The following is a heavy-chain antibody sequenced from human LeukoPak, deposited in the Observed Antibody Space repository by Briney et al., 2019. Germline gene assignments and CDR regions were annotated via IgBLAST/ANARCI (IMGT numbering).Heavy chain of an antibody. D-gene: IGHD1-1*01. V-gene: IGHV3-23*01. CDR1: GFTFSSYA. CDR2: ISSNGDST. J-gene: IGHJ5*02. CDR3: AKGQSGTTPYWFDP. Sequence: GGSLRLSCAASGFTFSSYAMNWVRQAPGKGLEWVSVISSNGDSTYYADSVKGRFTISRDNSKNTLYLQMNSLRAEDTALYYCAKGQSGTTPYWFDPWGQGTLVTVSS.